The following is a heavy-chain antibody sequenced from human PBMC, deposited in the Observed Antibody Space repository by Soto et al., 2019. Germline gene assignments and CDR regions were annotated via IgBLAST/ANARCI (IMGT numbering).Heavy chain of an antibody. V-gene: IGHV4-34*01. CDR3: ARGPDYDFWSGGGFDY. CDR1: GGSFSGYY. J-gene: IGHJ4*02. CDR2: INHSGST. D-gene: IGHD3-3*01. Sequence: SETLSLTCAVYGGSFSGYYWSWIRQPPGKGLEWIGEINHSGSTNYNPSLKSRVTISVDTSKNQFSLKLSSVTAADTAVYYCARGPDYDFWSGGGFDYWGQGTLVTVSS.